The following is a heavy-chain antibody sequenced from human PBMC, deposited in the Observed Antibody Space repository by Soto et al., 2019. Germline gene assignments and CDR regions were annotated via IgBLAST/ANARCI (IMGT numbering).Heavy chain of an antibody. Sequence: QVQLQESGPGLVKPSQTLSLTCTVSGGSISSGGYYWSWIRQHPGKGLEWIGYIYYSGSTYYNPSLKSRVTISVDTSKNQFSLKLSSVTAADTAVYYCARSAMVVAASPQYYFDYWGQGTLGTVSA. CDR3: ARSAMVVAASPQYYFDY. V-gene: IGHV4-31*03. D-gene: IGHD2-15*01. CDR2: IYYSGST. J-gene: IGHJ4*02. CDR1: GGSISSGGYY.